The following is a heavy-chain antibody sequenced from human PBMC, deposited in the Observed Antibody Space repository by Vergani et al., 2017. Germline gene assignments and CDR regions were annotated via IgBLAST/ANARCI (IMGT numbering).Heavy chain of an antibody. Sequence: VQLVESGGGLVKPGGSLRLSCAASGFTFSSYSMNWVRQAPGKGLEWVSSISSSSSTIYYADSVKGRFTISRDNAKNSLYLQMNSLRAEDTAVYYCAREYSSSWYLYYYMDVWGKGTTVTVSS. CDR3: AREYSSSWYLYYYMDV. V-gene: IGHV3-21*01. J-gene: IGHJ6*03. D-gene: IGHD6-13*01. CDR1: GFTFSSYS. CDR2: ISSSSSTI.